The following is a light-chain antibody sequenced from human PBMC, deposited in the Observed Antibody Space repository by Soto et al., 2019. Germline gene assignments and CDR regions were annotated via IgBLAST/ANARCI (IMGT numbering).Light chain of an antibody. V-gene: IGKV1-39*01. J-gene: IGKJ3*01. CDR1: QSISTY. CDR3: QQSYSTPVT. Sequence: DIQMTQSPSSLSASVGDRVTISCRARQSISTYLNWYQQKPGKAPKLLIYAASSLQSGVPSRFSGSGSGTDFTLTISSLQPEDFATYYCQQSYSTPVTFGPGTKVHIK. CDR2: AAS.